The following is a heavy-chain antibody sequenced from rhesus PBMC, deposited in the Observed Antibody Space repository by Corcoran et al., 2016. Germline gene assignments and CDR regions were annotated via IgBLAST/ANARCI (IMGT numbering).Heavy chain of an antibody. CDR3: ASGYSLDV. CDR1: GYSISRGYG. V-gene: IGHV4-127*01. D-gene: IGHD5-24*01. J-gene: IGHJ5-2*02. CDR2: IGGSSGST. Sequence: QVQLQESGPGLVKPSETLSLTCAVAGYSISRGYGWSWIRQPPGKGLVWIGYIGGSSGSTNYNPSLKRRVTISKDTSKNQFSLKLSSVTAADTAVYYCASGYSLDVWGRGVLVTVSS.